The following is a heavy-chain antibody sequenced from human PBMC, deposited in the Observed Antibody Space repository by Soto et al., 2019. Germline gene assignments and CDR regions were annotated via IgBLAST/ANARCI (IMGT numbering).Heavy chain of an antibody. CDR3: ARVATGSYNWFDP. D-gene: IGHD1-26*01. V-gene: IGHV3-74*01. J-gene: IGHJ5*02. Sequence: EVQLVESGGGLVQPGGSLRLSCAASGFTFSSYWMHWVRQAPGKGLVWVSRINRDGSTTTYADSVKGRFTISRDNAKNTLYLQMNSLRADDTAVYYCARVATGSYNWFDPWGQGTLVTVSS. CDR1: GFTFSSYW. CDR2: INRDGSTT.